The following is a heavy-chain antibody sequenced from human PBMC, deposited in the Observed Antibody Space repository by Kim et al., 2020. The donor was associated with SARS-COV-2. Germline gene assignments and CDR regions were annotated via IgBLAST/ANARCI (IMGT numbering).Heavy chain of an antibody. CDR1: GGSISSYY. J-gene: IGHJ3*02. D-gene: IGHD3-22*01. Sequence: SETLSLTCTVSGGSISSYYWSWIRQPPGKGLEWIGYIYYSGSTNYNPSLKSRVTISVDTSKKQFSLKLSSVTAADTAVYYCARQAYYYDSSGYYTGAFDIWGQGTMVTVSS. CDR3: ARQAYYYDSSGYYTGAFDI. CDR2: IYYSGST. V-gene: IGHV4-59*08.